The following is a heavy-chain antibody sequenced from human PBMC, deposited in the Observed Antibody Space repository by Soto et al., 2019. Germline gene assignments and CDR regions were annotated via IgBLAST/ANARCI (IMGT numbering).Heavy chain of an antibody. V-gene: IGHV1-18*01. D-gene: IGHD2-2*01. Sequence: QVQLVQSGAEVKKPGASVKVSCKASGYTFTSYGISWVRQAPGQGLEWMGWIILYNGNTNYAQKLQGRVTMTTDTSTSTAYMGLRSLRSDDTAVYYCARNGYCSSTSCLFDYWGQGTLVTVSS. CDR3: ARNGYCSSTSCLFDY. CDR1: GYTFTSYG. J-gene: IGHJ4*02. CDR2: IILYNGNT.